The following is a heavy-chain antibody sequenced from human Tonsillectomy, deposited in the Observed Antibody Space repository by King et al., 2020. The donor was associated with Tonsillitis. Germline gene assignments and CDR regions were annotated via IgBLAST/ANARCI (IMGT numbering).Heavy chain of an antibody. J-gene: IGHJ6*02. CDR1: GGTFSRYA. V-gene: IGHV1-69*01. D-gene: IGHD2-2*01. CDR3: ARDSVEHQRCSITSCYPFV. CDR2: IIPIIGRT. Sequence: VQLVESGAEVKKPGSSVKVSCKASGGTFSRYAISWVRRAPGQGLEWMGSIIPIIGRTNYAQKLQGRVTITADEFTSTVYMELNSLTSEDTAVYYCARDSVEHQRCSITSCYPFVWGQGTTVTVSS.